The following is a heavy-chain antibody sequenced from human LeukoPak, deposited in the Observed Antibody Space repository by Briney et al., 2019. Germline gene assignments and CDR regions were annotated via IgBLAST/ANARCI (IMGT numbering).Heavy chain of an antibody. J-gene: IGHJ4*02. CDR3: ARAPYSSYGDY. V-gene: IGHV4-59*01. D-gene: IGHD3-22*01. CDR2: IYYTGST. CDR1: GGAITNYY. Sequence: SETLSLTCGVSGGAITNYYWNWIRQAPGKGLEWLGYIYYTGSTTYNPSVKSRITISLDTSKKQISLKLRSVTAADTAVYYCARAPYSSYGDYWGQGTLVTVAS.